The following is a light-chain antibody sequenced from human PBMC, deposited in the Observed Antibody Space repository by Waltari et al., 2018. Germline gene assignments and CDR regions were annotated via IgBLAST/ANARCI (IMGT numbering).Light chain of an antibody. V-gene: IGLV1-44*01. CDR2: RND. CDR3: ASWDDSPNGRWV. J-gene: IGLJ3*02. Sequence: QSVLTQPPSASGAPGQRVTISCSGSSSNVGNNVVNWYQQIPGTAPKPLIYRNDQRPSGVPDRFSGSKSGTSASLAISGLQSEDEGDYYCASWDDSPNGRWVFGGGTKLTVL. CDR1: SSNVGNNV.